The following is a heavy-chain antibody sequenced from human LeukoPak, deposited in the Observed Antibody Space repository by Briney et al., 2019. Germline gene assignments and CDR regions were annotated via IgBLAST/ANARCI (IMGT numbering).Heavy chain of an antibody. V-gene: IGHV4-39*07. Sequence: GSLRLSCAASGFTFSSYTMNWVRQAPGKGLEWIGSIYYSGSTYYNPSLKSRVTISVDTSKNQFSLKLSSVTAADTAVYYCARPQRYYYGSAFDYWGQGTLVTVSS. CDR3: ARPQRYYYGSAFDY. D-gene: IGHD3-10*01. CDR2: IYYSGST. CDR1: GFTFSSYT. J-gene: IGHJ4*02.